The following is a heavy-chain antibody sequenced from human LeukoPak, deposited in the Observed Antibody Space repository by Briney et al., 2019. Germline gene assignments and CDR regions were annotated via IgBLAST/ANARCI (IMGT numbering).Heavy chain of an antibody. V-gene: IGHV3-7*01. Sequence: GGSLRLSCAASGFTFSSYSMNWVRQAPGKGLEWVANIKQDGSEKYYVDSVKGRFTISRDNAKNSLYLQMNSLRAEDTAVYYCARVIVATSGDYFDYWGQGTLVTVSS. D-gene: IGHD5-12*01. J-gene: IGHJ4*02. CDR1: GFTFSSYS. CDR3: ARVIVATSGDYFDY. CDR2: IKQDGSEK.